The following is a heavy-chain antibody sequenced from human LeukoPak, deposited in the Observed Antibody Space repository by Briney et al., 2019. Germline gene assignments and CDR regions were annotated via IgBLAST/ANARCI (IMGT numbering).Heavy chain of an antibody. CDR3: AGYGDYPY. D-gene: IGHD4-17*01. V-gene: IGHV3-69-1*01. CDR1: GFHFSAYD. CDR2: FGHSGTI. Sequence: PGGSLRLSCAASGFHFSAYDMHWVRQAPGKGLEWVAYFGHSGTIYYAVPVRDRLIQYRDHARNSQHLQMNRRRADDTAVYYCAGYGDYPYWGQGAPVTVSS. J-gene: IGHJ4*02.